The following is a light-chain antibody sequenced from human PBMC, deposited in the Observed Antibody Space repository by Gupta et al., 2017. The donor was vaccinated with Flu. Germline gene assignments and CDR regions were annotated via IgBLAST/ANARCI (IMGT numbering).Light chain of an antibody. V-gene: IGKV3-11*01. CDR1: QSVSSY. J-gene: IGKJ1*01. Sequence: EIVSPQSPATLSLSPGERATLSCRASQSVSSYLAWYQQKPGQAPRLLIYDASNRDTGIAARFCGSGFGTYLALTISSRVQEDFAGYYYPQHGDWLPWTFGQGTKVEIK. CDR2: DAS. CDR3: PQHGDWLPWT.